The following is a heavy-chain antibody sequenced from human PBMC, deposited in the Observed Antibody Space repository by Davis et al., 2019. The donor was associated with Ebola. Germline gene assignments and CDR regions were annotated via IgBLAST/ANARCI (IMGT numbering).Heavy chain of an antibody. V-gene: IGHV4-59*01. CDR1: GGSISNSY. CDR2: IHYSGNT. D-gene: IGHD3-22*01. CDR3: ARVRDSSGYSINYFDY. J-gene: IGHJ4*02. Sequence: MPGGSLRLSCTVSGGSISNSYWGWIRQPPGKGPEWIGYIHYSGNTHYNPSLESRVTISVDTSKNQFSLKLSSVTAADTAVYYCARVRDSSGYSINYFDYWGQGTLVTVSS.